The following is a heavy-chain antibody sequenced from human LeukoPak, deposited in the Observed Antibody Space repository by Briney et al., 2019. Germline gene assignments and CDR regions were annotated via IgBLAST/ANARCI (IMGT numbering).Heavy chain of an antibody. CDR3: ARGNYDSSGESVYFDY. CDR1: GGSFSGYY. J-gene: IGHJ4*02. V-gene: IGHV4-34*01. CDR2: LNHSGST. D-gene: IGHD3-22*01. Sequence: PSETLSLTCAVYGGSFSGYYWSWIRQPPGKGLEWIGELNHSGSTNYNPSLKSRVTISVDTSKNQFSLKLSSVTAADTAVYYCARGNYDSSGESVYFDYWGQGTLVTVSS.